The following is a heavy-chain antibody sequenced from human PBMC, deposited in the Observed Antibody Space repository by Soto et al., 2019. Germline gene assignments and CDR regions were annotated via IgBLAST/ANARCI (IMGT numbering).Heavy chain of an antibody. Sequence: SETLSLTCTVSGGSISSSSYYWGWIRQPPGKGLEWIGSIYYSGNTYYNPSLKSRVTISVDTAKNQFSLKLSSVTAADTAVYSCARGVRGRKIFDYWGQGALVTVSS. CDR1: GGSISSSSYY. J-gene: IGHJ4*02. D-gene: IGHD3-10*01. CDR3: ARGVRGRKIFDY. V-gene: IGHV4-39*01. CDR2: IYYSGNT.